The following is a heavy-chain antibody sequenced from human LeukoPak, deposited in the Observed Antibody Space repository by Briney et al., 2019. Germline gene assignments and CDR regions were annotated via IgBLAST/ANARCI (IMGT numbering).Heavy chain of an antibody. Sequence: GGSLRLSCAASGFTFTSYAMSWVRQAPGKGLEWVSAISGSGGSTYYADSVKGRFTISRDNSKNTLYLQMNSLRAEDTAVYYCAKPLRFLEWLFDYWGQGTLVTVSS. CDR3: AKPLRFLEWLFDY. CDR1: GFTFTSYA. J-gene: IGHJ4*02. CDR2: ISGSGGST. D-gene: IGHD3-3*01. V-gene: IGHV3-23*01.